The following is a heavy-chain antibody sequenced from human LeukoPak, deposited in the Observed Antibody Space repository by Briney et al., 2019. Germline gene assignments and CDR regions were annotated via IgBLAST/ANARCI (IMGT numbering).Heavy chain of an antibody. CDR1: GYTFTSYD. Sequence: ASVKVSCKASGYTFTSYDINWVRQATGQGLEWMGWMNPNSGNTGYAQKFQGRVTMTSNTSISTAYMELSTLRSEDTAVYDCARGTDFWSGYSSDPWGQGTLVTVSS. V-gene: IGHV1-8*01. CDR2: MNPNSGNT. D-gene: IGHD3-3*01. CDR3: ARGTDFWSGYSSDP. J-gene: IGHJ5*02.